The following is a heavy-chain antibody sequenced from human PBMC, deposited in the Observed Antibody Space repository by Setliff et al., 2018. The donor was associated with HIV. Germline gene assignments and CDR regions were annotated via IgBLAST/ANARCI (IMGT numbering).Heavy chain of an antibody. CDR2: IKPNSGGT. V-gene: IGHV1-2*02. D-gene: IGHD4-17*01. CDR1: GYTFTDYY. CDR3: ARDHGMWDYGGNFLLREYFHH. J-gene: IGHJ1*01. Sequence: VASVKVSCKASGYTFTDYYMHWVRQAPGQGLEWMGWIKPNSGGTNYAQKFQGRVTMTRDTPISTAYMDLSRLRSDDTAVYYCARDHGMWDYGGNFLLREYFHHWGQGTLVTVSS.